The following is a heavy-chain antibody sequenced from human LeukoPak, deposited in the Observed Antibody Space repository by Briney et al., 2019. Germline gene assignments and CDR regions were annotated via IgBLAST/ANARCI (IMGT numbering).Heavy chain of an antibody. J-gene: IGHJ6*02. Sequence: GGSLRLSCAAAGFTVSNNYMSWVRQAPGKGLEWGSVIYSGGSTYYADSVKGRFTISRDNSKNTLYLQMNSLRAEDTAVYYCPRGIAAAPYYYYGMDVWGQGTTVTVSS. V-gene: IGHV3-66*01. CDR1: GFTVSNNY. CDR2: IYSGGST. D-gene: IGHD6-13*01. CDR3: PRGIAAAPYYYYGMDV.